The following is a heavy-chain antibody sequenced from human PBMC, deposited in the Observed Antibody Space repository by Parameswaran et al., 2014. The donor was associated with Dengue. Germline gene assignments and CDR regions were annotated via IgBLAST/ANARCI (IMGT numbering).Heavy chain of an antibody. CDR2: IWYDGSNK. V-gene: IGHV3-33*01. CDR3: ARDDIVVHYYYGMDV. J-gene: IGHJ6*02. D-gene: IGHD5-12*01. Sequence: VRQAPGKGLEWVAVIWYDGSNKYYADSVKGRFTISRDNSKNTLYLQMNSLRAEDTAVYYCARDDIVVHYYYGMDVWGQGTTVTVSS.